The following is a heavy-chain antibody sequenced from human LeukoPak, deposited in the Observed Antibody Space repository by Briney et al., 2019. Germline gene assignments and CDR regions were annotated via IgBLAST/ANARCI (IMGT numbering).Heavy chain of an antibody. Sequence: SVKVSCKASGGTFSSYAISWVPQAPGQGLEWMGGIIPIFCTANYAQKFQGRVTITADESTSTAYMELSSLRSEDTAVYYCARSGSYYDSPFDYWGQGTLVTVSS. D-gene: IGHD1-26*01. V-gene: IGHV1-69*01. CDR3: ARSGSYYDSPFDY. CDR2: IIPIFCTA. CDR1: GGTFSSYA. J-gene: IGHJ4*02.